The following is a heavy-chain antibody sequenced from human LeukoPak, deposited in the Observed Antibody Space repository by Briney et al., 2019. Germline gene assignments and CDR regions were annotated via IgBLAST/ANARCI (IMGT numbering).Heavy chain of an antibody. CDR3: ARDRVYGGADY. Sequence: WVRQAPGKGLEWVSLTSGDGITTYFADSVKGRFTISRDNSKSSLFLQMNSLRTEDTALYYCARDRVYGGADYWGQGTLVTVSS. CDR2: TSGDGITT. J-gene: IGHJ4*02. V-gene: IGHV3-43*02. D-gene: IGHD5/OR15-5a*01.